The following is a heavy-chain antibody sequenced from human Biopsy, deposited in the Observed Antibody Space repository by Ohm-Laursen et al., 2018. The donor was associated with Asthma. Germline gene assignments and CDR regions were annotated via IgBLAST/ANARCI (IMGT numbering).Heavy chain of an antibody. V-gene: IGHV4-61*01. Sequence: PGTLSLTWSVSGGSVSSVNYYWSWIRQPPGKGLEWIAYIFYSGATNYKPALKSRLAQSIDTSKSQFSLRLNSLSAADTAVYYCARGTIVAGIDYWGRGTLVTVSS. J-gene: IGHJ4*02. D-gene: IGHD5-12*01. CDR3: ARGTIVAGIDY. CDR1: GGSVSSVNYY. CDR2: IFYSGAT.